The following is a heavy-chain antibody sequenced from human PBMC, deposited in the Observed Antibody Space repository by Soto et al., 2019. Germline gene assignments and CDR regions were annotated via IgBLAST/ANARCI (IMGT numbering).Heavy chain of an antibody. CDR1: GGSFSGYY. CDR3: ARRYYGSGIHFDY. J-gene: IGHJ4*02. Sequence: SETLSRTCAVYGGSFSGYYWTWIRQPPGKGLEWIGEMNRSGSTNYNSSLKSRVTISVDTSQNQFSLNLSSVTAADTAVYYCARRYYGSGIHFDYWGQGTLVTVSS. CDR2: MNRSGST. D-gene: IGHD3-10*01. V-gene: IGHV4-34*01.